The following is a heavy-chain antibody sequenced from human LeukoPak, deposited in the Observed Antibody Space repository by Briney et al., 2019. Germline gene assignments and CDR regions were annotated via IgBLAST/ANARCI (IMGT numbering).Heavy chain of an antibody. CDR1: GFTVSSNY. CDR3: ARDKYYYDSSGYSDY. J-gene: IGHJ4*02. CDR2: IYSGGST. Sequence: GGSLRLSCAASGFTVSSNYMSWVRQAPGKGLEWVSVIYSGGSTYYADSVKGRFTISRDNFKNTLYLQMNSLRAEDTAVYYCARDKYYYDSSGYSDYWGQGTLVTVSS. V-gene: IGHV3-66*02. D-gene: IGHD3-22*01.